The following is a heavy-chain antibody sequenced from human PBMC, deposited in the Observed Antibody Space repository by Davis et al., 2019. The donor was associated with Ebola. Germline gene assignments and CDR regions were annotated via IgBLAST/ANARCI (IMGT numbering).Heavy chain of an antibody. CDR1: GFTVSSNY. Sequence: PGGSLRLSCAASGFTVSSNYMSWVRQAPGKGLEWVSVIYSGGSTYYADSVRGRFTISRDNAKNSQHLQMNSLRAEDTAVYYCARDLFPYTSGWLNWFDPWGQGTLVTVSS. CDR2: IYSGGST. J-gene: IGHJ5*02. CDR3: ARDLFPYTSGWLNWFDP. D-gene: IGHD6-19*01. V-gene: IGHV3-53*01.